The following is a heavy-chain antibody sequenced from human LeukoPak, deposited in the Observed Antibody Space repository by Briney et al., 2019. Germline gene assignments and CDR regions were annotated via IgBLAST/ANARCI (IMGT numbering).Heavy chain of an antibody. D-gene: IGHD6-19*01. Sequence: PGGSLRLSCAASGFTFSSYWMSWVRQAPGKGLEWVANIKLDGSEKYYVDSVKGRFTISRDNAKNSLYLQMNSLRVEDTAFYYCAKDNRRHYTSGPNPDSLHWGQGALVTVSS. V-gene: IGHV3-7*03. J-gene: IGHJ4*02. CDR2: IKLDGSEK. CDR1: GFTFSSYW. CDR3: AKDNRRHYTSGPNPDSLH.